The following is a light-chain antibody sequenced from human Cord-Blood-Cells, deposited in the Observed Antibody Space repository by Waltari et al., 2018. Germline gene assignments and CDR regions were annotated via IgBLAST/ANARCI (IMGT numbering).Light chain of an antibody. CDR1: SSNSGSTY. Sequence: QSLMSCPPSPSGPSGQRGPYSCSGSSSNSGSTYVYCYQLPPVPAPKLLIYRINQRPAGVPDRFSGSTSGTSTSLAISGLRSEDEADYYCAAWDDSLSGYVFGTGTKVTVL. V-gene: IGLV1-47*01. J-gene: IGLJ1*01. CDR2: RIN. CDR3: AAWDDSLSGYV.